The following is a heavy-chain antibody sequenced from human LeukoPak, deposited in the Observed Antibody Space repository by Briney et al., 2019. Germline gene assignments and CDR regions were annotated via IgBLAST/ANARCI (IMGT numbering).Heavy chain of an antibody. Sequence: SETLSLTCTVSGGSISSYYWSWIRQPPGKGLECIGYIYYSGSTNYSPSLRSRVTISVDTSKNQFSLKLSSVTAADTAVYYCARQGGYSSSPDFWGQGTLVTVSP. V-gene: IGHV4-59*08. CDR2: IYYSGST. CDR1: GGSISSYY. D-gene: IGHD6-13*01. J-gene: IGHJ4*02. CDR3: ARQGGYSSSPDF.